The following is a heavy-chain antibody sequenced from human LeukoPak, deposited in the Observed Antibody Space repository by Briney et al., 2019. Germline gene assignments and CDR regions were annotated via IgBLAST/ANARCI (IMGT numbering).Heavy chain of an antibody. D-gene: IGHD3-9*01. Sequence: TGGSLRLSCAASGFTFSVAAMTWVRQAPGKGLEWVAVIWYDGNNKYYADSVKGRFTISRDNSKNTLYLQMNSLRAEDTAVYYCARSTSSEYDIYHFDYWGQGTLVTVSS. V-gene: IGHV3-33*08. CDR1: GFTFSVAA. CDR3: ARSTSSEYDIYHFDY. J-gene: IGHJ4*02. CDR2: IWYDGNNK.